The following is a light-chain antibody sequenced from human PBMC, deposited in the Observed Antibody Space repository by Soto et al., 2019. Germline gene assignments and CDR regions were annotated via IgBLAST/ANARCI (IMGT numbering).Light chain of an antibody. V-gene: IGKV3-11*01. Sequence: EIVLTQSPATLSLSPGERATLSCRASQSVSSYLAWYQQKPGQAPRLLIYDASNRATGIPARFSGSGSGTVFTLTISSLEPEDFAVYYCQQRSNWPPQTFGQGTKLEIK. CDR3: QQRSNWPPQT. CDR1: QSVSSY. CDR2: DAS. J-gene: IGKJ2*01.